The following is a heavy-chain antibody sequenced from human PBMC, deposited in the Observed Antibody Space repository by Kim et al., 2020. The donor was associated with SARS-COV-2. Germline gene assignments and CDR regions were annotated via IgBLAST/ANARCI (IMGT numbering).Heavy chain of an antibody. CDR2: IYYSGST. CDR3: ARYIVATLAFDY. D-gene: IGHD5-12*01. V-gene: IGHV4-39*01. CDR1: GGSISSSSYY. J-gene: IGHJ4*02. Sequence: SETLSLTCTVSGGSISSSSYYWGWIRQPPGKGLEWIGSIYYSGSTYYNPSLKSRVTISVDTSKNQFSLKLSSVTAADTAVYYCARYIVATLAFDYWGQGTLVTVSS.